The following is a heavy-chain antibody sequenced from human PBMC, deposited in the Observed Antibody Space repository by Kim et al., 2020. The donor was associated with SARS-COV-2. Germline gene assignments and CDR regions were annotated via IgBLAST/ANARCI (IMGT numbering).Heavy chain of an antibody. Sequence: GGSLRLSCASSGFTFSSYGMHWVRQAPGKGLEWVAVIWYDGSNKYYSDSVKGRFTISRDNSKNTLYLQMNRLRAEDTAVYYCARGKGGVIAARPFDYWGQGTLVTVSS. J-gene: IGHJ4*02. CDR1: GFTFSSYG. CDR2: IWYDGSNK. D-gene: IGHD6-6*01. CDR3: ARGKGGVIAARPFDY. V-gene: IGHV3-33*01.